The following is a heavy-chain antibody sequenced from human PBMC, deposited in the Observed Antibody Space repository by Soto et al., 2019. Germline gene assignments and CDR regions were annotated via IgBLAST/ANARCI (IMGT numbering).Heavy chain of an antibody. J-gene: IGHJ6*02. Sequence: SGGSLRLSCAASGFTFSSYAMSWVRQAPGKGLEWVSAISGSGGSTYYADSVKGRFTISRDNSKNTLYLQMNSLRAEDTAVYYCAKKSGDGYAFDHPRFYYYYYGMDVWGQGTTVTVSS. D-gene: IGHD5-12*01. CDR3: AKKSGDGYAFDHPRFYYYYYGMDV. V-gene: IGHV3-23*01. CDR1: GFTFSSYA. CDR2: ISGSGGST.